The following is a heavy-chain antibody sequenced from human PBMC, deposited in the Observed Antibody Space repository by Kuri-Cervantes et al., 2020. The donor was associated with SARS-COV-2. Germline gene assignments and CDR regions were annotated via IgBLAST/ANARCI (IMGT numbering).Heavy chain of an antibody. CDR3: ARRYYMDV. V-gene: IGHV1-24*01. J-gene: IGHJ6*03. CDR1: GYTLTELS. CDR2: FDPEDGET. Sequence: ASVKVSCKVSGYTLTELSMHWVRQAPGKGLEWMGGFDPEDGETIYAQKFQGRVTITRNTSISTAYMELSSLRSEDTAVYYCARRYYMDVWGKGTTVTVSS.